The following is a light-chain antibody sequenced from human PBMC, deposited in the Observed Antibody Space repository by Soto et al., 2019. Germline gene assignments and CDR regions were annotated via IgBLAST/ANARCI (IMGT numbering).Light chain of an antibody. CDR2: TTS. CDR3: QQSYSSPYT. CDR1: HSISTY. Sequence: DIQLTQSPSSLSAPVGDRVTITCRASHSISTYLNWYQQKPGKAPSLLIYTTSSLQSGVPSRFSGSGSGTDFTLTIGGLQPADFAIYYCQQSYSSPYTFGLGTKVQIK. V-gene: IGKV1-39*01. J-gene: IGKJ2*01.